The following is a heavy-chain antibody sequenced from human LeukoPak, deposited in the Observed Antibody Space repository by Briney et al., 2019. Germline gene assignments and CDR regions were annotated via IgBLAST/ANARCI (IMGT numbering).Heavy chain of an antibody. J-gene: IGHJ4*02. V-gene: IGHV4-34*01. Sequence: PSETLSLTCAVYGGSFSGYYWSWIRQPPGKGLEWIGEINHSGSTNYNPSLKSRVTISVDTSKNQFSLKLSSVTAADTAVYYCASRSAGGYSYGYLDYWGQGTLVTVSS. CDR1: GGSFSGYY. D-gene: IGHD5-18*01. CDR2: INHSGST. CDR3: ASRSAGGYSYGYLDY.